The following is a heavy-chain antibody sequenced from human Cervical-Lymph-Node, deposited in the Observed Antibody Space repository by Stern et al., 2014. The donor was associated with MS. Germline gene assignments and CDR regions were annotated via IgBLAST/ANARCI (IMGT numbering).Heavy chain of an antibody. CDR1: GGNFSSDV. J-gene: IGHJ4*02. CDR3: ATTFR. Sequence: QVQLVQSGAEVKKPGSSVKVSCKASGGNFSSDVISWVRQAPGQGLDWMGGIIPTFGTTNYAQKFQGRVKITADESMSTAYMELSSLRSEDTALYYCATTFRWGQGTLITVSS. V-gene: IGHV1-69*01. D-gene: IGHD3-16*01. CDR2: IIPTFGTT.